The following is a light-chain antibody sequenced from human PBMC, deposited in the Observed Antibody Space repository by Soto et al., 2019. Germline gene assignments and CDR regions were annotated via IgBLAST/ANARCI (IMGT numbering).Light chain of an antibody. CDR1: SSNIGAGYD. Sequence: QSVLTQPPSVSGAPGQRVTISCTGSSSNIGAGYDVQWYQQLPGTAPKLLIYGNINRPSGVPDRFSGSKSGTSASLAITGLQAEDEADYYCQSYDSSLSGWVFGGGTKVTVL. V-gene: IGLV1-40*01. J-gene: IGLJ3*02. CDR3: QSYDSSLSGWV. CDR2: GNI.